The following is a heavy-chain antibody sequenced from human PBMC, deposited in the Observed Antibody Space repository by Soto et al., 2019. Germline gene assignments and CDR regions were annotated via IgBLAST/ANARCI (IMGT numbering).Heavy chain of an antibody. CDR3: ARGNGDYATTDDY. CDR1: GYSFTSYG. D-gene: IGHD4-17*01. J-gene: IGHJ4*02. Sequence: PGESMKISCKGSGYSFTSYGIGWVRKMPGKGLEWMGIIYPGDSDTRYSPSFQGQVTISADKSISTAYLQWSSLKASDTAMYYCARGNGDYATTDDYWGQGTLVTVSS. V-gene: IGHV5-51*01. CDR2: IYPGDSDT.